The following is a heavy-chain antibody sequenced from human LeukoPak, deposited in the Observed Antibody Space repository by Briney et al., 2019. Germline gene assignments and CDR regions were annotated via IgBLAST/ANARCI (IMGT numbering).Heavy chain of an antibody. CDR1: GVTLSTYA. CDR2: ISSSGSGDNT. V-gene: IGHV3-23*01. Sequence: AGGSLRLSCAASGVTLSTYAMSWACQAPGKGLEWVSGISSSGSGDNTYYADSVKGRFTISRDNSKNTLYLQMNSLRAEDTAVYYCAKDKGYDSSGYYREYFDYWGQGTLVTVSS. D-gene: IGHD3-22*01. J-gene: IGHJ4*02. CDR3: AKDKGYDSSGYYREYFDY.